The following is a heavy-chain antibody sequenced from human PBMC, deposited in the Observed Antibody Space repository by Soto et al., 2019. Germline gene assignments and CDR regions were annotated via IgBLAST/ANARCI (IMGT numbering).Heavy chain of an antibody. CDR2: ISSSSSTI. CDR3: ARDEGRSSWLDF. J-gene: IGHJ4*02. V-gene: IGHV3-48*01. CDR1: GFTFSIYS. Sequence: PGGSLRLSCAASGFTFSIYSMNWVRQAPGKGLEWVSYISSSSSTIHYADSVKGRFTISRVNAKNSLYLQMNSLRAEDTAVYYCARDEGRSSWLDFWGQGTLVTVSS. D-gene: IGHD6-13*01.